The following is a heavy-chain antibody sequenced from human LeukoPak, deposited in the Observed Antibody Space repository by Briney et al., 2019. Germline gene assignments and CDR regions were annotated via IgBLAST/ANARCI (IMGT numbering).Heavy chain of an antibody. CDR1: GGSISSGSYY. D-gene: IGHD3-16*01. J-gene: IGHJ4*02. CDR3: ARKGGRNEAPDY. CDR2: IYTSGST. Sequence: SETLSLTCTVSGGSISSGSYYWSWIRQPAGKGLEWIGRIYTSGSTNYNPSLRSRVTISVDTSKNQFSLKLSSVTAADTAVYYCARKGGRNEAPDYWGQGTLVAVSS. V-gene: IGHV4-61*02.